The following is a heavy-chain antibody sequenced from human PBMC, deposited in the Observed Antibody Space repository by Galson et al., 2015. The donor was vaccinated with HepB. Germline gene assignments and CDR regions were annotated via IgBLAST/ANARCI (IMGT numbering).Heavy chain of an antibody. CDR2: IIPIFGTA. V-gene: IGHV1-69*13. CDR3: ARVALIVVVPAATKGNWFDP. J-gene: IGHJ5*02. Sequence: SVKVSCKASGGTFSSYAISWVRQAPGQGLEWMGGIIPIFGTANYAQKFQGRVTITADESTSTAYMELSSLRSEDTAVYYCARVALIVVVPAATKGNWFDPWGQGTLATVSS. CDR1: GGTFSSYA. D-gene: IGHD2-2*01.